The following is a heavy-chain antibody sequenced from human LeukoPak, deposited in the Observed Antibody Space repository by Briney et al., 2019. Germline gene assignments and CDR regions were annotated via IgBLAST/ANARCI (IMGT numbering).Heavy chain of an antibody. V-gene: IGHV1-8*01. J-gene: IGHJ6*02. CDR2: MNPNSGNT. CDR1: GYTFTSYD. Sequence: ASVKVSCKASGYTFTSYDINWVRQATGQGLEWMGWMNPNSGNTGYAQKFQGRVTVTRNTSISTAYMELSSLRSEDTAVYYCERGPPLLLWFGEAYYYGMDVWGQGTTVTVSS. CDR3: ERGPPLLLWFGEAYYYGMDV. D-gene: IGHD3-10*01.